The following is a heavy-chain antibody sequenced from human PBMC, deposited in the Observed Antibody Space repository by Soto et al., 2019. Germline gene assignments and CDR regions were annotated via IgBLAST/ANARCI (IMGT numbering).Heavy chain of an antibody. D-gene: IGHD1-1*01. CDR2: INSEGTFT. Sequence: EGQLVESGGGLVQPGGSLRLSCVGSGYTFSPYWMPWVRHAPGKGLEWVSRINSEGTFTPYADSVKGRFTISRDNAKNTLYLQMHSVRAEDTALYFCVRDRGYADSFDVWGRGTMVTVSS. V-gene: IGHV3-74*01. J-gene: IGHJ3*01. CDR1: GYTFSPYW. CDR3: VRDRGYADSFDV.